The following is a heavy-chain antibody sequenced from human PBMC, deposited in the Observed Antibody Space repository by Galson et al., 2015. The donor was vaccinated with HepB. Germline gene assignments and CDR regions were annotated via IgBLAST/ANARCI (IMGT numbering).Heavy chain of an antibody. D-gene: IGHD2-21*02. CDR1: GFTFSSYA. CDR2: ISGSGGST. Sequence: SLRLSCAASGFTFSSYAMSWVRQAPGKGLEWVSAISGSGGSTYYADSVKGRFTISRDNSKNTLYLQMNSLRAEDTAVYYCASVVVVTAIRDYWGQGTLVTVSS. CDR3: ASVVVVTAIRDY. J-gene: IGHJ4*02. V-gene: IGHV3-23*01.